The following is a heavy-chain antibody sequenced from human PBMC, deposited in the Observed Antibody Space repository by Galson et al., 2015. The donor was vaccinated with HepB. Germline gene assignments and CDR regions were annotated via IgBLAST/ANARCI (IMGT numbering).Heavy chain of an antibody. D-gene: IGHD3-22*01. CDR3: ARHGSSGYYTEFDY. CDR2: INHDGNEK. CDR1: GFTFSTYW. Sequence: SLRLSCAASGFTFSTYWISWVRQAPGKGLEWVAYINHDGNEKYYVASVTGRFTISRDNAKNSLSLQMNSLRAEDTAVFYCARHGSSGYYTEFDYWGQGILVIVSS. V-gene: IGHV3-7*01. J-gene: IGHJ4*02.